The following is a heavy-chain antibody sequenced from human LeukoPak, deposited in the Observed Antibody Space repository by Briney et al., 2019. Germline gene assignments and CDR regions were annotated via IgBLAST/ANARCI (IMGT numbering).Heavy chain of an antibody. V-gene: IGHV3-21*01. D-gene: IGHD3-22*01. Sequence: PGGSLRLSCAASGFTFSNAWMSWVRQAPGKGLEWVSSISSSSSYIYYADSVKGRFTISRDNAKNSLYLQMNSLRAEDTAVYYCARGQYYYDSSGYVYPPNAFDIWGQGTMVTVSS. CDR1: GFTFSNAW. J-gene: IGHJ3*02. CDR2: ISSSSSYI. CDR3: ARGQYYYDSSGYVYPPNAFDI.